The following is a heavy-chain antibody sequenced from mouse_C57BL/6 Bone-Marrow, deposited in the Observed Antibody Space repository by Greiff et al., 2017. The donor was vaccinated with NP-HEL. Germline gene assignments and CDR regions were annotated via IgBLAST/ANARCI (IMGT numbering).Heavy chain of an antibody. CDR1: GYTFTSYG. CDR3: ARHAHYAMDY. J-gene: IGHJ4*01. V-gene: IGHV1-81*01. Sequence: VQLVESGAELARPGASVKLSCKASGYTFTSYGISWVKQRTGQGLEWIGEIYPRSGNTYYNEKFKGKATLTADKSSSTAYMELRSLTSEDSAVYFCARHAHYAMDYWGQGTSVTVSA. CDR2: IYPRSGNT.